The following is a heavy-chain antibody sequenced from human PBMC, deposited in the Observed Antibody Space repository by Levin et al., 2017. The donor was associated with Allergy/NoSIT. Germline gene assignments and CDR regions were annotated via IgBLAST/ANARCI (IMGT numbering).Heavy chain of an antibody. CDR2: IYYSGST. CDR3: ARGAPSGGGLFDAFDI. D-gene: IGHD3-16*01. J-gene: IGHJ3*02. V-gene: IGHV4-31*03. CDR1: GGSISSGGYY. Sequence: PSETLSLTCTVSGGSISSGGYYWSWIRQHPGKGLEWIGYIYYSGSTYYNPSLKSRVTISVDTSKNQFSLKLSSVTAADTAVYYCARGAPSGGGLFDAFDIWGQGTMVTVSS.